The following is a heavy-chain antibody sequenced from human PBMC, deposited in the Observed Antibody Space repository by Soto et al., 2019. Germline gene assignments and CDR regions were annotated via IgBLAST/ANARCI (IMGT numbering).Heavy chain of an antibody. CDR3: ARGGRYYDILTGYYTPSNWFDP. V-gene: IGHV1-18*01. D-gene: IGHD3-9*01. J-gene: IGHJ5*02. Sequence: QVQLVQSGAEVKKPGASVKVSCKASGYTFTSYGISWVRQAPGQGLEWMGWISAYNGNTNYAQKLQGRVTMTTDTSTSTVYMELRSLRSDDTAVYYCARGGRYYDILTGYYTPSNWFDPWGQGTLVTVSS. CDR2: ISAYNGNT. CDR1: GYTFTSYG.